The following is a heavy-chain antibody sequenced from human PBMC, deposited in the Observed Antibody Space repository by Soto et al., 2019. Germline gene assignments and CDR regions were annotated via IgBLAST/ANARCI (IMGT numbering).Heavy chain of an antibody. Sequence: ASVKVSCKASGYTFTTYSIAWVRQAPGQGLEWMGWISAYNGKTNYAQKFQGRVTMTTDTSTSTAYMELRSLRSDDTAVYFCAREDFGVHASWFDPWGQGTLVTFSS. CDR1: GYTFTTYS. CDR2: ISAYNGKT. V-gene: IGHV1-18*01. CDR3: AREDFGVHASWFDP. D-gene: IGHD2-2*01. J-gene: IGHJ5*02.